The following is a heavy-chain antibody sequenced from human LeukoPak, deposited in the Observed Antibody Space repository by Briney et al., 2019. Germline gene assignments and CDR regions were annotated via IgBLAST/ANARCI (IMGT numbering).Heavy chain of an antibody. Sequence: SQTLSLTCAISGDSVSSNSAAWNWIRQSPSRGLEWLGRTYYRSKWYNDYAVSVKSRITINPDTSKNQFSLQLNSVTPEDTAVYYCARDQGFSSSWYGGRMDIWGQGTMVTVSS. J-gene: IGHJ3*02. D-gene: IGHD6-13*01. CDR2: TYYRSKWYN. CDR1: GDSVSSNSAA. CDR3: ARDQGFSSSWYGGRMDI. V-gene: IGHV6-1*01.